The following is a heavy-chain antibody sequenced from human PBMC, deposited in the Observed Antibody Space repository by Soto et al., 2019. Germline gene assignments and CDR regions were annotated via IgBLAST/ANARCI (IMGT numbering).Heavy chain of an antibody. J-gene: IGHJ5*02. CDR3: ARGEFLSYDDH. D-gene: IGHD3-16*01. Sequence: ASVKVSCKASGYTFTRYAMHWVRQAPGQRLEWMGWINAGNGNTKYSQKFQGRVIITRDTSASTAYMELSSLRSEDTAVYYCARGEFLSYDDHCGQGTLVTRLL. CDR1: GYTFTRYA. V-gene: IGHV1-3*01. CDR2: INAGNGNT.